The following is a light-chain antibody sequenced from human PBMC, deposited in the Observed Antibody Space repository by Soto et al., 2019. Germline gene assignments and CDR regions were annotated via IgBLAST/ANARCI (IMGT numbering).Light chain of an antibody. CDR2: EVT. J-gene: IGLJ1*01. Sequence: QSALTQPASVSGSPGQSITISCTGTSSDVGGYNFVSWFQQHPGKAPKLMIFEVTSRPSGVSNRFSGSKSGNTASLTISGLQPEDEADYYCSSXXXXSXXXXGTGTKVT. CDR3: SSXXXXSXXX. CDR1: SSDVGGYNF. V-gene: IGLV2-14*03.